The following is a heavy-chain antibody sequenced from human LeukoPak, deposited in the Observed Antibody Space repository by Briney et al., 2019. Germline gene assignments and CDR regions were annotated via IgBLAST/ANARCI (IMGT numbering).Heavy chain of an antibody. J-gene: IGHJ4*02. Sequence: ASVKVSCKASGYTFTSYYMRWVRQAPGQGLEWMGIINPSGGSTSYAQKFQGRVTMTRDTSTSTVYMELSSLRSEDTAVYSCARSSLRFLEWLPHDYWGQGTLVTVSS. V-gene: IGHV1-46*03. D-gene: IGHD3-3*01. CDR1: GYTFTSYY. CDR3: ARSSLRFLEWLPHDY. CDR2: INPSGGST.